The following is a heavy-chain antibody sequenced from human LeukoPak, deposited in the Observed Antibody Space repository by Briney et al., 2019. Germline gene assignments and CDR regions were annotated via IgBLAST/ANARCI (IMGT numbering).Heavy chain of an antibody. D-gene: IGHD5-12*01. CDR1: GYSISSGYY. V-gene: IGHV4-38-2*02. CDR3: ARGHSGYVSRRFDY. Sequence: SETLSLTCTVSGYSISSGYYWGWIRQPPGKGLEWIGSIYHSGSTYYNPSLKSRVTISVDTSKNQFSLKLSSVTAADTAVYYCARGHSGYVSRRFDYWGQGTLVTVSS. J-gene: IGHJ4*02. CDR2: IYHSGST.